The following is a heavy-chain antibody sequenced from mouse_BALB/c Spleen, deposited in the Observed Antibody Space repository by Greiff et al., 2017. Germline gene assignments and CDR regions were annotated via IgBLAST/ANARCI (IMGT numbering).Heavy chain of an antibody. CDR3: ARRGDDYGFDY. D-gene: IGHD2-4*01. V-gene: IGHV14-4*02. Sequence: EVKLLESGAELVRSGASVKLSCTASGFNIKDYYMHWVKQRPEQGLEWIGWIDPENGDTEYAPKFQGKATMTADTSSNTAYLQLSSLTSEDTAVYYCARRGDDYGFDYWGQGTTLTVSS. J-gene: IGHJ2*01. CDR2: IDPENGDT. CDR1: GFNIKDYY.